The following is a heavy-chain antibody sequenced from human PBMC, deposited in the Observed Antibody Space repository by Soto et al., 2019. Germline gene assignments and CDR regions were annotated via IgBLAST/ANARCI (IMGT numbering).Heavy chain of an antibody. CDR2: IIPILGIA. CDR1: GGTFSSYT. Sequence: QVQLVQSGAEVKKPGSSVKVSCKASGGTFSSYTISWVRQAPGQGLEWLGRIIPILGIANYAQKFQGRVTMTADKSTSTAYMELSSLRSEDTAVYDCARVPGGGDYNGYVDLWGRGTLVTVSS. J-gene: IGHJ2*01. CDR3: ARVPGGGDYNGYVDL. D-gene: IGHD2-21*02. V-gene: IGHV1-69*02.